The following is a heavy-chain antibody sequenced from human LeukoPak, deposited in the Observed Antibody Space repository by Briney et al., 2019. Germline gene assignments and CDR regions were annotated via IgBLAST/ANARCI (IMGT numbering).Heavy chain of an antibody. CDR1: GYTFTSYA. CDR3: ARVWDYYDHAGGDY. CDR2: INTNTGNP. D-gene: IGHD3-3*01. J-gene: IGHJ4*02. V-gene: IGHV7-4-1*02. Sequence: ASVKASCKASGYTFTSYAMNWVRQAPGQGLEWMGWINTNTGNPTYAQGFTGRFVFSLDTSVSTAYLQISSLKAEDTAVYYCARVWDYYDHAGGDYWGQGTLVTVSS.